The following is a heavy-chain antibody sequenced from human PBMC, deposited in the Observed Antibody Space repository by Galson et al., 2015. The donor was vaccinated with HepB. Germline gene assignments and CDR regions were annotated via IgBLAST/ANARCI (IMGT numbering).Heavy chain of an antibody. J-gene: IGHJ4*02. D-gene: IGHD3-16*01. CDR1: GFTFNSHS. CDR3: GRGGGGFDY. Sequence: SLRLSCADSGFTFNSHSMSWVRQSQGKGLEWVSCINQSCLYVTHADSVKGRFTISRDHAKNSLYLQMKSLTVEDTAVYYCGRGGGGFDYWGQGTLVTVSS. CDR2: INQSCLYV. V-gene: IGHV3-21*01.